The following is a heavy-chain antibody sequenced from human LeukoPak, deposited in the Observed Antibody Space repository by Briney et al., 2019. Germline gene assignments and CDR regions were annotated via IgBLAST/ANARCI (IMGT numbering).Heavy chain of an antibody. V-gene: IGHV3-9*01. D-gene: IGHD3-16*01. J-gene: IGHJ4*02. CDR2: ISWNSGSI. Sequence: GRSLRLSCAASGFTFDDYAMHWVRQGPGKGLEWVSGISWNSGSIDYVESVKGRFTISRDNAKNSLYLQMYSLGAEDTAIYYCARTYTYPRHWGQGALVTVSS. CDR1: GFTFDDYA. CDR3: ARTYTYPRH.